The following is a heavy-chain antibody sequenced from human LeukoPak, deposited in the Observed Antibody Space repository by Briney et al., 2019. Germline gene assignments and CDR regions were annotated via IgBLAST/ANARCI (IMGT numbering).Heavy chain of an antibody. J-gene: IGHJ2*01. Sequence: SETLSLTCAVYGGSFSGYYWSWIRQPPGKGLEWIGEINHSGGTNYNPSLKSRVTISVDTSKNQFSLKLSSVTAADTAVYYCARGMTIWLRWYFDLWGRGTLVTVSS. CDR2: INHSGGT. CDR3: ARGMTIWLRWYFDL. V-gene: IGHV4-34*01. CDR1: GGSFSGYY. D-gene: IGHD3-3*01.